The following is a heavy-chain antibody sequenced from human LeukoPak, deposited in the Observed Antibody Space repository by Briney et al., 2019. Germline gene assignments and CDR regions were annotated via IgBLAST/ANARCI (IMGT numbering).Heavy chain of an antibody. CDR1: GITFSDYY. CDR2: ISSSGSAK. Sequence: KPGGSVRLSCAASGITFSDYYMSWIRQAPGKGLEWVSYISSSGSAKFYADSVKGRFTISRDNTKHSLYLQMNSLRADDTAVYFCAREETKYYDSTGYHYANYFDNWGQGTPVTVSS. V-gene: IGHV3-11*01. J-gene: IGHJ4*02. D-gene: IGHD3-22*01. CDR3: AREETKYYDSTGYHYANYFDN.